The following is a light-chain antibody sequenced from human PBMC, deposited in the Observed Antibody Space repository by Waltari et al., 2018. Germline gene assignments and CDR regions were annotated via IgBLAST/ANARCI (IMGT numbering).Light chain of an antibody. V-gene: IGLV3-1*01. CDR2: QDT. Sequence: SYELTQPPSVSVSPGQTASITCSGDKLGDKYVCWYQQKPGQSPVLVIYQDTKRPSGIPERFSGSDSGNTATLTISGTQAMDEADYSCQAWDSSTAVFGTGTKVTVL. J-gene: IGLJ1*01. CDR3: QAWDSSTAV. CDR1: KLGDKY.